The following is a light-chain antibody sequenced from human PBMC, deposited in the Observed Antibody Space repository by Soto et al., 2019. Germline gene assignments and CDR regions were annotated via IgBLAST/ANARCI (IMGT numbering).Light chain of an antibody. CDR3: SAYAGSSTWV. Sequence: QSAPTQPPSASGSPGQSVTFSCTGTSSEVGGYNYVSWYQQYPGKAPKLMIYEVYKRHSGVPDRFSGSKSGNTASLTVSGLQPEDEADYYCSAYAGSSTWVFGGETKVTVL. V-gene: IGLV2-8*01. CDR2: EVY. J-gene: IGLJ2*01. CDR1: SSEVGGYNY.